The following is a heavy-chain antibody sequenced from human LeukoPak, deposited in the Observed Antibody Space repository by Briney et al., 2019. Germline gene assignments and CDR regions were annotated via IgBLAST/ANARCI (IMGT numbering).Heavy chain of an antibody. Sequence: GGSLRLSCAASGLTFSSYAMHWVRQAPGKGLEWVAVISYDGSNKYYADSVKGRFTISRDNSKNTLYLQMNSLRAEDTAVYYCASFRIAARPYYFDYWGQGTLVTVSS. CDR2: ISYDGSNK. V-gene: IGHV3-30-3*01. CDR3: ASFRIAARPYYFDY. CDR1: GLTFSSYA. D-gene: IGHD6-6*01. J-gene: IGHJ4*02.